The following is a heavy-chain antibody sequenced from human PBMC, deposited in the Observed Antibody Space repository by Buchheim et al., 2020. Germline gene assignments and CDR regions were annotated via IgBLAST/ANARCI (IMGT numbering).Heavy chain of an antibody. V-gene: IGHV3-72*01. J-gene: IGHJ4*02. CDR3: ARGAVATPPGWYYFDY. D-gene: IGHD5-12*01. CDR2: TRKKANSYTT. CDR1: GFTFSDHY. Sequence: EVQLVESGGGLVQPGGSLRLSCAASGFTFSDHYMDWVRQAPGKGLEWVGRTRKKANSYTTEYAASVKGRFTISRDDSKNSLYLQMNSLKTEDTAVYYCARGAVATPPGWYYFDYWGQGTL.